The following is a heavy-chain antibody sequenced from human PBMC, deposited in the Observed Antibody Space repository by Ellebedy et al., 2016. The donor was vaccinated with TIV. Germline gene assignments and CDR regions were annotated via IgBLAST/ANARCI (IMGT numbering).Heavy chain of an antibody. J-gene: IGHJ4*02. CDR1: GGTFSSYA. Sequence: AASVKVSCKASGGTFSSYAINWVRQSPGQGLEWMGRIIPILNIANYAQKFQGRVTITADKSTSTADMELSSLRSEDTAVYYCARDVAAAGSGYWGQGTLVTVSS. CDR2: IIPILNIA. CDR3: ARDVAAAGSGY. D-gene: IGHD6-13*01. V-gene: IGHV1-69*04.